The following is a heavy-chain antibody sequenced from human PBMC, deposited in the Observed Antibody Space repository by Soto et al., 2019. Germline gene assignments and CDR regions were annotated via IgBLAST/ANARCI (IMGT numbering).Heavy chain of an antibody. J-gene: IGHJ4*02. CDR3: ARGIYGYFDY. CDR2: IYHSGST. CDR1: GGSISSGGYS. V-gene: IGHV4-30-2*01. D-gene: IGHD3-3*01. Sequence: QLQLQESGSGLVKPSQTLSLTCAVSGGSISSGGYSWRWIRQPPGKGLEWIGYIYHSGSTYYNPSLKSRVTISVDMSNNQFSLKLSSVTAADTAVYYCARGIYGYFDYWGQGTLVTVSS.